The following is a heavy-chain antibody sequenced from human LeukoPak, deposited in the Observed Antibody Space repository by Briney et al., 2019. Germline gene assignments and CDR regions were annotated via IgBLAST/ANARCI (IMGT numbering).Heavy chain of an antibody. J-gene: IGHJ4*02. CDR1: GGSISSSSYY. CDR3: ARPLANWDQVFDY. Sequence: SETLSLTCTVSGGSISSSSYYWGWIRQPPGKGLEWIGSVFYSGSTYYNPSLKSRVTISVDTSKNQFSLKLSSVTAADTAVYYCARPLANWDQVFDYWGQGTLVTVSS. CDR2: VFYSGST. D-gene: IGHD7-27*01. V-gene: IGHV4-39*01.